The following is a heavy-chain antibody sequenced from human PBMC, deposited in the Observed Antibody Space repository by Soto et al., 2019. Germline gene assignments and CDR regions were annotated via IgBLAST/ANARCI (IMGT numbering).Heavy chain of an antibody. CDR2: ISSRSSYI. J-gene: IGHJ4*02. Sequence: EVQLVESGGGLVKPGGSLRLSCAASGFTFSSYTMNWVRQAPGKGLEWVSSISSRSSYIYYADSVKGRLTISRDNAKNSMYLQMNSLRAEDTAVYYCARAAACSSTSCYGIGVDWGQGTLVTVSS. V-gene: IGHV3-21*01. CDR1: GFTFSSYT. CDR3: ARAAACSSTSCYGIGVD. D-gene: IGHD2-2*01.